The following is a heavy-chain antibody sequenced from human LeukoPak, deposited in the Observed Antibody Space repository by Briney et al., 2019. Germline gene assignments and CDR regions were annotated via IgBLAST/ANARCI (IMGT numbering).Heavy chain of an antibody. J-gene: IGHJ4*02. CDR2: IYYSGST. Sequence: SETLSLTCTVSGGSISSSSYYWGWIRQPPGKGLEWIGSIYYSGSTNYNPSLKSRVTISVDTSKNQFSLKLSSVTAADTAVYYCARAGFSAGSYSVDYWGQGTLVTVSA. CDR3: ARAGFSAGSYSVDY. V-gene: IGHV4-39*07. CDR1: GGSISSSSYY. D-gene: IGHD3-10*01.